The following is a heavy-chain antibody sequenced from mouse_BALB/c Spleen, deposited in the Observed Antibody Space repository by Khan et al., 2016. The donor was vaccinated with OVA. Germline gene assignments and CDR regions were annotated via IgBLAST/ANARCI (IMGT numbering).Heavy chain of an antibody. Sequence: QVQLQQSGAELAKLGASVKMSCKASGYTFANYWMHWVKQRPGQGLDWIGYINPSTGYTDYTQKFKDKATLTADTSSSTAYMQLSSLTSEDSAVYYCSRVGSSYGTTVVYWGQGTTLTVSS. CDR3: SRVGSSYGTTVVY. D-gene: IGHD1-1*01. CDR1: GYTFANYW. J-gene: IGHJ2*01. CDR2: INPSTGYT. V-gene: IGHV1-7*01.